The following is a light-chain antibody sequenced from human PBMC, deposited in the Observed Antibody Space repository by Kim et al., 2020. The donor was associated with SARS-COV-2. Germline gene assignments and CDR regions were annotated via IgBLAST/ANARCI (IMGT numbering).Light chain of an antibody. V-gene: IGLV3-1*01. CDR3: QAWDSSTYV. CDR1: KLGDKY. Sequence: VSPGQTASISCSGDKLGDKYACWYQQKPGQSPVLVIYQDSKRPSGIPERFSGSNSGNTATLTISGTQAMDEADYYCQAWDSSTYVFGTGTKVTVL. CDR2: QDS. J-gene: IGLJ1*01.